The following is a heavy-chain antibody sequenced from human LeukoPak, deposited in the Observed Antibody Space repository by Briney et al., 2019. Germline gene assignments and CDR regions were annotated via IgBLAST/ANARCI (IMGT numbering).Heavy chain of an antibody. J-gene: IGHJ4*02. CDR2: ISSSGNYI. CDR1: GFTFSSYS. CDR3: ARDGYYDSSNDFDY. Sequence: GGSLRLSCAASGFTFSSYSMNWVRQAPGKGLEWVSSISSSGNYIYYADSVKGRFTISRDNAKNSLYLQMSGLRAEDTAVYYCARDGYYDSSNDFDYWGQGTLVTVSS. D-gene: IGHD3-22*01. V-gene: IGHV3-21*01.